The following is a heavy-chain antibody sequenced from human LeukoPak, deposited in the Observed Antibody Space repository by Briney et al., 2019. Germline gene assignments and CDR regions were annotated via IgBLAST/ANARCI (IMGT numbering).Heavy chain of an antibody. CDR1: GGTFSSYA. CDR3: ARASGGVGATDWFDP. V-gene: IGHV1-69*13. Sequence: SVKVSCKASGGTFSSYAISWVRQAPGQGLEWMGGIIPILGTANYAQKFQGRVTITADESTSTAYMELSSLRSEDTAVYYCARASGGVGATDWFDPWGQGTLVTVSS. J-gene: IGHJ5*02. CDR2: IIPILGTA. D-gene: IGHD1-26*01.